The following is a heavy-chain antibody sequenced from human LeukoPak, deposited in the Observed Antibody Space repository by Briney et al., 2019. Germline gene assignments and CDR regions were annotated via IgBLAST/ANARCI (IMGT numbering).Heavy chain of an antibody. Sequence: GGSLRLSCAASGLNFSSDEMNWVRQAPGKGLEWVSYISGSATTIYYADSVRGRFTISRDNAKNSLYLQMNSLRVEDTAVYYCARSFWIGDYATWGQGTLVTVSS. CDR2: ISGSATTI. D-gene: IGHD4-17*01. J-gene: IGHJ5*02. CDR3: ARSFWIGDYAT. CDR1: GLNFSSDE. V-gene: IGHV3-48*03.